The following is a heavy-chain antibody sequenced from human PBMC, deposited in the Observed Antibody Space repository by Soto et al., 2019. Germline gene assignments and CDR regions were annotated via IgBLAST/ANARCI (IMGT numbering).Heavy chain of an antibody. CDR2: IYTSGST. J-gene: IGHJ6*02. V-gene: IGHV4-4*07. CDR3: ARDPYNWNDGDYYGMDV. D-gene: IGHD1-20*01. CDR1: GGSISSYY. Sequence: KTSETLSLTCTVSGGSISSYYWSWIRQPAGKGLEWIGRIYTSGSTNYNPSLKSRVTMSVDTSKNQFSLKLSSVTAADTAVYYCARDPYNWNDGDYYGMDVWGQGTTVTVSS.